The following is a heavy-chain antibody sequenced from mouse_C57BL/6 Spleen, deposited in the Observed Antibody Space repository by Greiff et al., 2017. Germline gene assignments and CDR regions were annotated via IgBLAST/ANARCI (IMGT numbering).Heavy chain of an antibody. CDR1: GYTFTSYW. D-gene: IGHD1-1*01. J-gene: IGHJ3*01. Sequence: QVQLQQPGAELVMPGASVKLSCKASGYTFTSYWMHWVKQRPGQGLEWIGEIDPSDSYTNYNQKFKGKSTLTVDKSSSTAYMQLSSLTSEDSAVYYCARGGYGSSWFAYWGQGTLVTVS. V-gene: IGHV1-69*01. CDR2: IDPSDSYT. CDR3: ARGGYGSSWFAY.